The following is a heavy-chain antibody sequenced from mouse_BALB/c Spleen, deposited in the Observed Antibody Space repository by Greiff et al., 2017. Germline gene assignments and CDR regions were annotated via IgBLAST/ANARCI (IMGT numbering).Heavy chain of an antibody. Sequence: ESGPGLVKPSQSLSLTCTVTGYSITSDYAWNWIRQFPGNKLEWMGYISYSGSTSYNPSLKSRISITRDTSKNQFFLQLNSVTTEDTATYYCASTNYYGSPPYFDVWGAGTTVTVSS. J-gene: IGHJ1*01. CDR3: ASTNYYGSPPYFDV. V-gene: IGHV3-2*02. D-gene: IGHD1-1*01. CDR2: ISYSGST. CDR1: GYSITSDYA.